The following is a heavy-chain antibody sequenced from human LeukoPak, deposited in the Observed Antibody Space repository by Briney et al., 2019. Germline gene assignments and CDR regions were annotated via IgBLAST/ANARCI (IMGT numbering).Heavy chain of an antibody. CDR2: INPNSGGT. J-gene: IGHJ4*02. V-gene: IGHV1-2*02. Sequence: ASVKVSCKASGYTFTSYDINWVRQATGQGLEWMGWINPNSGGTNYAQKFQGRVTMTRDTSISTAYMELSRLRSDDTAVYYCARSSWTYGSGSDHGYWGQGTLVTVSS. CDR1: GYTFTSYD. CDR3: ARSSWTYGSGSDHGY. D-gene: IGHD3-10*01.